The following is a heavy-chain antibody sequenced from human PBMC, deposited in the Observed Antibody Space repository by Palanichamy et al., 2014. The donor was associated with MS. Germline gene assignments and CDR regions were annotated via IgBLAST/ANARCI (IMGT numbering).Heavy chain of an antibody. Sequence: QVQLVQSESELKKPGASVKVSCKASGYTFNSYAMHWVRRAPGQGLEWMGWINTNTGNPTYAQGFTGRFVFSVDISVSTAYLQIDSLETEDTAMYYCARIFLVGGDSYPYWGQGTLVIVSS. J-gene: IGHJ4*02. D-gene: IGHD2-21*02. CDR3: ARIFLVGGDSYPY. V-gene: IGHV7-4-1*01. CDR2: INTNTGNP. CDR1: GYTFNSYA.